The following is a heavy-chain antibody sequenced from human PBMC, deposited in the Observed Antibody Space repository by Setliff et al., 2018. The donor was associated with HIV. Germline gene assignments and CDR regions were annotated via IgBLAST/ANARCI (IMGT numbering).Heavy chain of an antibody. CDR1: GYSFGDYW. CDR2: IFPADSDT. D-gene: IGHD3-22*01. J-gene: IGHJ3*01. CDR3: ARHRVDTSMLVVKDPGAFDL. V-gene: IGHV5-51*01. Sequence: SGESLKISCRGFGYSFGDYWIGWVRQKPGKGLEWMGIIFPADSDTRVNPSFQGQVTISADKSTYAAFLQWTSLKASDTGIYYCARHRVDTSMLVVKDPGAFDLWGQGTLVNGSA.